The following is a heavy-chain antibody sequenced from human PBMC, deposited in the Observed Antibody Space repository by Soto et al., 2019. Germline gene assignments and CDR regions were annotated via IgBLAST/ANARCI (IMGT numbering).Heavy chain of an antibody. CDR2: TYYRSKWHN. J-gene: IGHJ5*02. D-gene: IGHD3-16*01. CDR3: ARTVGGAPDH. Sequence: SQTLSLTCAISGDSVGSKSAAWNWIRQSPSRGLEWLGRTYYRSKWHNDYAPSVKSRISINPDTSKNQFSLHLKSATPEDTTIYYCARTVGGAPDHWGLGPLVTVSS. CDR1: GDSVGSKSAA. V-gene: IGHV6-1*01.